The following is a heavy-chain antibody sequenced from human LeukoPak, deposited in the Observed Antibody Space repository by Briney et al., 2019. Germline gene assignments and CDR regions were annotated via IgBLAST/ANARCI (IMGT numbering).Heavy chain of an antibody. CDR3: ARAAAEDY. D-gene: IGHD6-13*01. Sequence: GGSLRLSCAGSGFTFSRYNMNWFRQAPGKGLERVSSISSRSSYIFYADSVKGRFTISRDNAKNSLYLQMNSLGAEDTAVYYCARAAAEDYWGQGTLVTVSS. CDR1: GFTFSRYN. CDR2: ISSRSSYI. V-gene: IGHV3-21*01. J-gene: IGHJ4*02.